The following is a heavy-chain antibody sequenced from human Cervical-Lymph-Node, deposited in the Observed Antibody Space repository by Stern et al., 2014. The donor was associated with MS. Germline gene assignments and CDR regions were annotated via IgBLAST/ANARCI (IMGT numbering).Heavy chain of an antibody. Sequence: VQLVQSGAEVQKPGSSVKVSCKASGDTFNTDAIHWVRQAPGQGLEWMGGIIPVMRAPVYAQRFKGRVWIAADESTATDYMELSSLRSDDTAVYYCARGASSAAWYKHAVDVWGQGTTVTVSS. V-gene: IGHV1-69*01. CDR2: IIPVMRAP. CDR1: GDTFNTDA. D-gene: IGHD1-14*01. CDR3: ARGASSAAWYKHAVDV. J-gene: IGHJ6*02.